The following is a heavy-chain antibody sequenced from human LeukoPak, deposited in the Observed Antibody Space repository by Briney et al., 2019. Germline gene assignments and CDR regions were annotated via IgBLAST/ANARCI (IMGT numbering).Heavy chain of an antibody. J-gene: IGHJ6*03. CDR3: ARVEKTTFYYYRDV. Sequence: SETLSLTCSVSGGSIRSGTYYWSWIRQFARKGLEWIGRFYTSGSTNYNPSLKSRVTISVDTSKNQFSMNLTSVTAADTAVYYCARVEKTTFYYYRDVWGKGTTVTVSS. D-gene: IGHD4-11*01. V-gene: IGHV4-61*02. CDR1: GGSIRSGTYY. CDR2: FYTSGST.